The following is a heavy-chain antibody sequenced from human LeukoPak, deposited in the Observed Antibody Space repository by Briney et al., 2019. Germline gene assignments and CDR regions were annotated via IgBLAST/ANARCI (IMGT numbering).Heavy chain of an antibody. CDR1: GFPFNRYA. J-gene: IGHJ6*03. Sequence: GGSLRLSCAASGFPFNRYAMKWVRQAPGKGLEWMAVIISDGSDKYYADSVKGRFSISRDNSKNTLYLQMNRVRVEDTAVYYCARVSKPGWYDYYYMDVWGKGTTVTVSS. D-gene: IGHD2/OR15-2a*01. CDR2: IISDGSDK. CDR3: ARVSKPGWYDYYYMDV. V-gene: IGHV3-30*04.